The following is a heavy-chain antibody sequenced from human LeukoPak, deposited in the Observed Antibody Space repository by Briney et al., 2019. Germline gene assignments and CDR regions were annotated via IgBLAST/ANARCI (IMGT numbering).Heavy chain of an antibody. Sequence: GGSLRLSCAASGFTFSSYWMHWVRQAPGKGLVWVSRIKSDGSTRYADSLKGRFTISRDDSKNTLYLQMNSLTAEDTAVYYCAKRMGPMVTTGNRPLDYWGQGTLVTVSS. CDR3: AKRMGPMVTTGNRPLDY. CDR2: IKSDGST. D-gene: IGHD4-17*01. V-gene: IGHV3-74*01. CDR1: GFTFSSYW. J-gene: IGHJ4*02.